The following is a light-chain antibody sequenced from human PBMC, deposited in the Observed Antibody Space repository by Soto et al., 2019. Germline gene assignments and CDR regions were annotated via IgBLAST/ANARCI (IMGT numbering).Light chain of an antibody. CDR1: QSVRSN. J-gene: IGKJ2*01. V-gene: IGKV3-15*01. CDR3: QQYNNWRPYT. CDR2: GAS. Sequence: EVVVTQSPATLSVSPGERATLSCRASQSVRSNLAWYQQKPGQAPRLLIYGASTRATGIPARFSGSGSGTEFTLTISSLQSEDFAVYYCQQYNNWRPYTFGQGTKLEIK.